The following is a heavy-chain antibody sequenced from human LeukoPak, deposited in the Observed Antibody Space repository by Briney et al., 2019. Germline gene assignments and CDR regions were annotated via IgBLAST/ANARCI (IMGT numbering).Heavy chain of an antibody. CDR2: ISAYNGNT. Sequence: ASVKVSCKASGYTFTSYGISWVRQAPGQGLEWMGWISAYNGNTNYAQKLQGRVTMTTDTSTSTAYMELRSLRSDDTAVYYCARVQGEVGATIWFDPWGQGTLVTVSS. D-gene: IGHD1-26*01. V-gene: IGHV1-18*01. CDR3: ARVQGEVGATIWFDP. J-gene: IGHJ5*02. CDR1: GYTFTSYG.